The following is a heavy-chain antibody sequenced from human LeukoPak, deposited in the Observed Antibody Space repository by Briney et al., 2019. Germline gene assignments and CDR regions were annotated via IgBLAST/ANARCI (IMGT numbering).Heavy chain of an antibody. CDR2: ISAYNGNT. V-gene: IGHV1-18*01. CDR3: ARGPPYVSGSPFFY. CDR1: GYTFTSYG. D-gene: IGHD3-10*01. Sequence: ASVKVSCKASGYTFTSYGISWVRQAPGQGLEWMGWISAYNGNTNYAQKLQGRVTMTTDTSTSTAYMELRTLRSDDTAVYYCARGPPYVSGSPFFYWGQGTLVTVSS. J-gene: IGHJ4*02.